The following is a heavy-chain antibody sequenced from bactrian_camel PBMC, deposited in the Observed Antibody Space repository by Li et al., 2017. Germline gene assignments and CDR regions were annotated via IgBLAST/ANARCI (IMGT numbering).Heavy chain of an antibody. V-gene: IGHV3S31*01. J-gene: IGHJ4*01. D-gene: IGHD3*01. Sequence: VQLVESGGGLVQPGGSLRLSCAASGFTFSDYTMTWVRQAPGKGLEWVSSINSDGGGTTYYADSVKGRFTISRDNAKNTLYLQLNSLKTEDTAMYYCSTQADPEYPLVGGTQV. CDR2: INSDGGGTT. CDR1: GFTFSDYT.